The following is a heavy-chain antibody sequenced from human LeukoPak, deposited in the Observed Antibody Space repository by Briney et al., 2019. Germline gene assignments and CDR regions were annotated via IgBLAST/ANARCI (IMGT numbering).Heavy chain of an antibody. CDR1: GGSISNYY. CDR3: ARGKSGSYHSPFDY. Sequence: SETLSLTCTVSGGSISNYYWSWIRQPPGKGLEWGGYIYYSGSTNYNPSLESRVTISVDTSKNQFSLKLSSVTAADTAVYYCARGKSGSYHSPFDYWGQGTLVTVSS. V-gene: IGHV4-59*13. D-gene: IGHD1-26*01. CDR2: IYYSGST. J-gene: IGHJ4*02.